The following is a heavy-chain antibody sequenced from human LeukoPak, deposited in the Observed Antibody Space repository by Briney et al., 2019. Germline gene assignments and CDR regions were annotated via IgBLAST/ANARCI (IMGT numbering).Heavy chain of an antibody. V-gene: IGHV4-39*01. Sequence: SETLSLTCTVSGGSISSSSYYWGWIRQPPGKGLEWIGSIYYSGSTYYNPSLKSRVTISVDTSKNQFSLKLSSVTAADRAVYYCARHGGYAYAFDIWRQGTTVTVSS. D-gene: IGHD1-26*01. J-gene: IGHJ3*02. CDR2: IYYSGST. CDR3: ARHGGYAYAFDI. CDR1: GGSISSSSYY.